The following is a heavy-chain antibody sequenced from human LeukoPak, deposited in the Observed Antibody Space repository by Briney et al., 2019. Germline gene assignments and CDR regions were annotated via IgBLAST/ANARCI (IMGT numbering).Heavy chain of an antibody. CDR2: ISGSGDRT. D-gene: IGHD2-15*01. Sequence: AGGSLRLSCAASGFTFNSYAMSWVRQAPGKGLEWVSGISGSGDRTYYADAVKGRFTISRDNSKNTLYLQINSVGAEDTAVYYCAKGHSTGAADYYYYYYMDVWGKRTTVTDSS. CDR3: AKGHSTGAADYYYYYYMDV. V-gene: IGHV3-23*01. CDR1: GFTFNSYA. J-gene: IGHJ6*03.